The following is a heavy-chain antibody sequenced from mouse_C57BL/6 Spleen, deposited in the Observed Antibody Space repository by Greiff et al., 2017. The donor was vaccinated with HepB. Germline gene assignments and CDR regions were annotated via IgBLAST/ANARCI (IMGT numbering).Heavy chain of an antibody. CDR1: GFTFSSYA. V-gene: IGHV5-4*01. J-gene: IGHJ4*01. CDR2: ISDGGSYT. CDR3: ARLYGSSYYAMDY. Sequence: EVQLVESGGGLVKPGGSLKLSCAASGFTFSSYAMSWVRQTPEKRLEWVATISDGGSYTYYPDNVKGRFTISRDNAKNNLYLQMSHLKSEDTAMYYCARLYGSSYYAMDYWGQGTSVTVSS. D-gene: IGHD1-1*01.